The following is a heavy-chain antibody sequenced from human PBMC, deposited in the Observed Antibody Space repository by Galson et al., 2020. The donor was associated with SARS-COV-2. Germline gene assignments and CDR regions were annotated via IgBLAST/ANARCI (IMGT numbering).Heavy chain of an antibody. D-gene: IGHD3-10*01. CDR1: GESFSGYY. J-gene: IGHJ4*02. CDR3: GLFYYDSGRFQDDY. CDR2: INHSGST. Sequence: SQASETLSLTCAVYGESFSGYYWSWIRQPPGKGLEWIGEINHSGSTNYNPSLKSRVTISVDTSKNQFSLKLSSVTAADTAVYYCGLFYYDSGRFQDDYWGQGTLVTVSS. V-gene: IGHV4-34*01.